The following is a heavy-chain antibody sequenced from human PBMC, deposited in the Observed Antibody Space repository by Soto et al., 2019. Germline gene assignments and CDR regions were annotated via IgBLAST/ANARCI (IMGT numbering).Heavy chain of an antibody. Sequence: GGSLRLSCAASGFTFSSYAMHWVRQAPGKGLEWVAVISYDGSNKYYADSVKGRFTISRDNSKNTLYLQMNSLRAEDTAVYYCARDALGVAAAGTVTGADYWGQGTLVTVSS. D-gene: IGHD6-13*01. CDR1: GFTFSSYA. V-gene: IGHV3-30-3*01. CDR3: ARDALGVAAAGTVTGADY. J-gene: IGHJ4*02. CDR2: ISYDGSNK.